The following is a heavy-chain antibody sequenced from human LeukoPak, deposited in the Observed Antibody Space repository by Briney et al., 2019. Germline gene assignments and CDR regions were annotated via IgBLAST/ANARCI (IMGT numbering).Heavy chain of an antibody. CDR3: ARGPNSSGWYRGSDYYYGMAV. Sequence: PSETLSLTCTVSGGSISSYYWSWIRQPPGKGLEWIGYIYYSGSTNYNPSLKSRVTISVDTPKNQFSLKLSSVTAADTAVYYCARGPNSSGWYRGSDYYYGMAVWGKGTTVTVSS. CDR2: IYYSGST. J-gene: IGHJ6*04. CDR1: GGSISSYY. V-gene: IGHV4-59*01. D-gene: IGHD6-19*01.